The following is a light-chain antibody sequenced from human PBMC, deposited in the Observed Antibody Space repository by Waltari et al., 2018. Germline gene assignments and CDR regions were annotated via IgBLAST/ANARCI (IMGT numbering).Light chain of an antibody. V-gene: IGLV2-14*03. CDR3: VSFTTRSTPGYV. CDR2: DVS. Sequence: QSALTQPASVSGSPGQSITISCTGTSSDVGGYDYVSWYTQHPGKGPKLVIYDVSNRSTVVSNLFAGSNAGNTASLTISERQAEDQAEYYVVSFTTRSTPGYVFGTSTKLTVL. CDR1: SSDVGGYDY. J-gene: IGLJ1*01.